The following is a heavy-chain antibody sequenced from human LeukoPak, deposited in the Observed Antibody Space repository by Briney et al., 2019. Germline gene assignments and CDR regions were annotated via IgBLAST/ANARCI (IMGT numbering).Heavy chain of an antibody. D-gene: IGHD3-16*01. CDR3: ARARGAFDY. CDR2: ISYDGSNK. Sequence: GRSLRLSCAASGFTFSSYAMHWVRQAPGKGLEWVAVISYDGSNKYYADSVKGRFIISRDNSKNTLYLQMNSLRAEDTAVYYCARARGAFDYWGQGTLVTVSS. J-gene: IGHJ4*02. CDR1: GFTFSSYA. V-gene: IGHV3-30*04.